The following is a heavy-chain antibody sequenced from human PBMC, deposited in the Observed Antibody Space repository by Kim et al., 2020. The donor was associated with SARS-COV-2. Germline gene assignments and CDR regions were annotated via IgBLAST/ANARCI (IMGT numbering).Heavy chain of an antibody. V-gene: IGHV3-43D*03. J-gene: IGHJ6*02. CDR1: GFTFDDYA. CDR2: ISWDGGST. CDR3: ANDMSAAAGILEYYYYGMGV. D-gene: IGHD6-13*01. Sequence: GGSLRLSCAASGFTFDDYAMHWVRQAPGKGLEWVSLISWDGGSTYYADSVKGRFTISRDNSKNSLYLQMNSLRAEDTALYYCANDMSAAAGILEYYYYGMGVWGQGTTVT.